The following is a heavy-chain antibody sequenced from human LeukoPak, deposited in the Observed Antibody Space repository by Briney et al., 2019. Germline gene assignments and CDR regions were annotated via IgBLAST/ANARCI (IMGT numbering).Heavy chain of an antibody. Sequence: SQTLSLTCAISGDSVSSNSAAWNWIRQSPSRGLEWLGRTYYRSKWYIEYAVSMKGRITTNPDTTKNQFSLQLHSMTPEDTAVYYCARTTGYFDSWGQGTLVTVSS. J-gene: IGHJ4*02. D-gene: IGHD4-17*01. CDR3: ARTTGYFDS. CDR2: TYYRSKWYI. V-gene: IGHV6-1*01. CDR1: GDSVSSNSAA.